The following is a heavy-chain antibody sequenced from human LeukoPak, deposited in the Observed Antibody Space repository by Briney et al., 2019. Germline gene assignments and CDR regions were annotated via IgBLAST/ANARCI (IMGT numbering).Heavy chain of an antibody. Sequence: SVKVSCKASGGTFSSYAISWVRQAPGQGLEWMGGIIPIFGTANYAQKFQGRVTTTTDESTSTAYMELSSLRSEDTAVYYCARYGSGSSGFDYWGQGTLVTVSS. J-gene: IGHJ4*02. CDR1: GGTFSSYA. CDR2: IIPIFGTA. D-gene: IGHD6-6*01. V-gene: IGHV1-69*05. CDR3: ARYGSGSSGFDY.